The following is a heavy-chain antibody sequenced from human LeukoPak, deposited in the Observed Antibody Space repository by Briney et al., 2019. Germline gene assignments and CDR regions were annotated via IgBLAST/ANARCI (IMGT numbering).Heavy chain of an antibody. CDR3: AHFKWSGYSYGSEFDY. CDR1: GFTFSSYS. J-gene: IGHJ4*02. CDR2: ISSSSSYI. V-gene: IGHV3-21*01. Sequence: PGGSLRLSCAASGFTFSSYSMNWVRQAPGKGLEWVSSISSSSSYIYYADSVKGRFTISRDNAKNSLYLQTNSLRAEDTAVYYCAHFKWSGYSYGSEFDYWGQGTLVTVSS. D-gene: IGHD5-18*01.